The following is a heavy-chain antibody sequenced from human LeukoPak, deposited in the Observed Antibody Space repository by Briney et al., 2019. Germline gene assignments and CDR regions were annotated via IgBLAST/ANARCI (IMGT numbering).Heavy chain of an antibody. V-gene: IGHV1-69*05. CDR3: AGSMATVTPGAFDI. D-gene: IGHD4-17*01. J-gene: IGHJ3*02. CDR2: IIPIFGTA. CDR1: GGTFSSYA. Sequence: ASVKVSCKASGGTFSSYAISWVRQAPGQGLEWMGGIIPIFGTANYAQKFQGRVTITTDESTSTAYMELSSLRSEDTAVYYCAGSMATVTPGAFDIWGQGTMVTVSS.